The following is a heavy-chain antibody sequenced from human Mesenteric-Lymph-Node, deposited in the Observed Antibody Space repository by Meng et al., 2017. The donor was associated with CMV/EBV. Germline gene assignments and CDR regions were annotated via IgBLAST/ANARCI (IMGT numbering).Heavy chain of an antibody. CDR3: ARGADYAWGT. J-gene: IGHJ4*02. V-gene: IGHV4-4*02. D-gene: IGHD3-16*01. CDR1: GDSISSTYW. Sequence: ITCAVSGDSISSTYWWSWVRQPPGKGLDWIGEIYHSGSTNYNPSLKSRVTISVDKPQNQFSLKLTSVTAADTAVYYCARGADYAWGTWGQGILVTVSS. CDR2: IYHSGST.